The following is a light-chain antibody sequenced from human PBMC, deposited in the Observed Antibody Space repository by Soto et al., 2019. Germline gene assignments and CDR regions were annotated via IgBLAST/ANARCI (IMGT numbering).Light chain of an antibody. CDR2: GAS. CDR3: QQINSYPH. Sequence: DIQLTQSPSFLSASVGDRVTITCRASQDISSFLAWYQQKPGKAPNLLIYGASTLQSGVPSRFSGSGSGTEFTLTISSPQPEDFATYYCQQINSYPHFGQGTRLEIK. J-gene: IGKJ5*01. CDR1: QDISSF. V-gene: IGKV1-9*01.